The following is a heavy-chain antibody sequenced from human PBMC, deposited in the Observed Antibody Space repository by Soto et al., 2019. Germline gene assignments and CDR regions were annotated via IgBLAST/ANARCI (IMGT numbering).Heavy chain of an antibody. CDR2: IYHSGST. Sequence: SETLSLTCTVSGGSISSGGYSWSWIRQPPGKGLEWIGYIYHSGSTYYNPSLKSRVTISVDRSKNQFSLKLSSVTAADTAVYYCARGYCSGGSCYPFDYWGQGTLVTVSS. CDR3: ARGYCSGGSCYPFDY. CDR1: GGSISSGGYS. V-gene: IGHV4-30-2*01. J-gene: IGHJ4*02. D-gene: IGHD2-15*01.